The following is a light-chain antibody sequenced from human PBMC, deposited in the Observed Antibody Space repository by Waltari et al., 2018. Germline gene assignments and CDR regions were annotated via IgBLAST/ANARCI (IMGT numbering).Light chain of an antibody. J-gene: IGKJ1*01. CDR3: QQYYSYPWT. CDR1: QGISSS. Sequence: AIRMTQSPSSFSASTGDRVTITCRASQGISSSLAWYQQKAGKAPNLLIYAASTLQSGAPSRFSGSGSGTDFTLTISGLQSEDFATYYRQQYYSYPWTFGQGTKLEIK. CDR2: AAS. V-gene: IGKV1-8*01.